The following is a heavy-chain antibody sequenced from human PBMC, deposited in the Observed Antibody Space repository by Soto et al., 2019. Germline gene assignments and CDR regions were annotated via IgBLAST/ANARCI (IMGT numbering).Heavy chain of an antibody. V-gene: IGHV3-30*03. CDR2: ISYDGSNK. Sequence: GGSLRLSCAASGFTFSSYGMHWVRQAPGKGLEWVAVISYDGSNKYYADSVKGRFTISRDNSKRTLFLQMDSLSPEDTAVYYCATYSSPFDYWGQGTLVTVSS. CDR1: GFTFSSYG. J-gene: IGHJ4*02. D-gene: IGHD6-13*01. CDR3: ATYSSPFDY.